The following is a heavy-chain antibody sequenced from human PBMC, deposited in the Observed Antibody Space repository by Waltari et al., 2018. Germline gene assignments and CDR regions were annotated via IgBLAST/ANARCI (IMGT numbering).Heavy chain of an antibody. V-gene: IGHV1-69*01. D-gene: IGHD3-22*01. Sequence: QVQLVQSGAEVKKPGSSVKVSCKASGGTFSSYAISWVRPAPGQGLEWMGGSIPIFGTANYAQKFQGRVTITADESTSTADMELSSLRSEDKAVYYCARDQGYYYDSSGYYYDAFDIWGQGTMVTVSS. J-gene: IGHJ3*02. CDR2: SIPIFGTA. CDR3: ARDQGYYYDSSGYYYDAFDI. CDR1: GGTFSSYA.